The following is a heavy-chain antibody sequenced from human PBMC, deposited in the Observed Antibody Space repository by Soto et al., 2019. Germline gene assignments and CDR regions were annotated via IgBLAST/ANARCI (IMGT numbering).Heavy chain of an antibody. Sequence: PGGSLRLSCSASGFTFRSYSMSWVRQAPGKGLEWVSSISSSSSNIYYADSVKGRFTISRDNAKNSLYLQMNSLRAEDTAVYYCARVLYAGEFQWGRGTLVTVSS. D-gene: IGHD3-10*01. CDR1: GFTFRSYS. CDR3: ARVLYAGEFQ. CDR2: ISSSSSNI. V-gene: IGHV3-21*01. J-gene: IGHJ4*02.